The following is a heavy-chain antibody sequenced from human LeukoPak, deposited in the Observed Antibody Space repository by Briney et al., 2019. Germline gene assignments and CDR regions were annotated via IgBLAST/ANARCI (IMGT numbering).Heavy chain of an antibody. CDR2: VYYSGST. D-gene: IGHD5/OR15-5a*01. CDR3: ARHSVYEDRYYYYYGMDV. V-gene: IGHV4-30-4*01. CDR1: GGSISSGDYY. J-gene: IGHJ6*02. Sequence: PSQTLSLTCTVSGGSISSGDYYWSWIRQPPGKGLEWIGYVYYSGSTYYNPSLKSRVTISVDTSKNQFSLKLSSVTAADTAVYYCARHSVYEDRYYYYYGMDVWGQGTTVTVSS.